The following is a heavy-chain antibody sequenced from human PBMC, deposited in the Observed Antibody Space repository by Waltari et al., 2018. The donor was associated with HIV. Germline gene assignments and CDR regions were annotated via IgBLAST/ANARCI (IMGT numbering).Heavy chain of an antibody. J-gene: IGHJ1*01. CDR3: ARDYGWRGSFYFKD. V-gene: IGHV1-18*01. Sequence: QVQLVQSGAEVLKPGASVKVSCKASGYTFTTYGIGWGREAPGQGLEWMGWISTYSDDTNCAQKFQSRVTMTTDTSTSTAYMELRSLRYDDTAVYYCARDYGWRGSFYFKDWGQGTLVTVSS. CDR1: GYTFTTYG. D-gene: IGHD1-26*01. CDR2: ISTYSDDT.